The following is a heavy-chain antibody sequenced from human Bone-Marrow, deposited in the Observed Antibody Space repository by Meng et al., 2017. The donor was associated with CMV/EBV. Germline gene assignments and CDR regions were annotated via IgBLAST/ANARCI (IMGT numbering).Heavy chain of an antibody. V-gene: IGHV3-23*01. J-gene: IGHJ4*02. CDR3: AKTRGGVGATFDY. CDR1: GFTFNNYA. D-gene: IGHD1-26*01. CDR2: ISGDGGNT. Sequence: ASGFTFNNYAMTWVRQAPGKRLEWVSVISGDGGNTYYADSVKGRFTISRDNSKNTLYLQMNSLRAEDTAVYYCAKTRGGVGATFDYWGQGTLVTVSS.